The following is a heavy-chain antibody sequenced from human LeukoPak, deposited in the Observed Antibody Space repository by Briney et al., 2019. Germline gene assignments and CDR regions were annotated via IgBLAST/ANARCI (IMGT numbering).Heavy chain of an antibody. V-gene: IGHV3-30*04. Sequence: PGGSLRLSCAASGFTFSSYAMHWVRQAPGKGLEWVAVISYDGSNKYYADSVKGRFTISRDNSKNTLYLQMNSLRAEDTAVYYCAKSKGAAAKLRGDYWGQGTLVTVSS. CDR2: ISYDGSNK. CDR1: GFTFSSYA. J-gene: IGHJ4*02. D-gene: IGHD6-13*01. CDR3: AKSKGAAAKLRGDY.